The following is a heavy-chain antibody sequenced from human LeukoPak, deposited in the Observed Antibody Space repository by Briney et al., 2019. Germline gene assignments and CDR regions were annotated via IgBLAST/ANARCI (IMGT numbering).Heavy chain of an antibody. D-gene: IGHD5-24*01. CDR2: ISGSGGST. CDR1: GFTFSSYA. V-gene: IGHV3-23*01. J-gene: IGHJ1*01. CDR3: AKDSPRGRGKSVEYFQH. Sequence: GGSLRLSCAASGFTFSSYAMSWVRQAPGKGLEWVSAISGSGGSTYYADSVKGRFTISRDNSKNTLYLQMNSLRAEDTALYYCAKDSPRGRGKSVEYFQHWGQGTLVTVSS.